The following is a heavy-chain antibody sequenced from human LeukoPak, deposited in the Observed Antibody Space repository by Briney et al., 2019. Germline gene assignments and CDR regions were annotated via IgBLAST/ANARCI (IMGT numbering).Heavy chain of an antibody. CDR3: ARDAQRGFDYSNSLEY. CDR2: IWSDASNS. D-gene: IGHD4-11*01. J-gene: IGHJ4*03. V-gene: IGHV3-33*01. CDR1: GFIFSHYG. Sequence: PGRSLTLSCAASGFIFSHYGMHWVRQAPGKGLEWVAGIWSDASNSFYAGSVKGRSTISRDNSQNTLFLRMNSLGAEETAMYYCARDAQRGFDYSNSLEYWGHGTLVTVSS.